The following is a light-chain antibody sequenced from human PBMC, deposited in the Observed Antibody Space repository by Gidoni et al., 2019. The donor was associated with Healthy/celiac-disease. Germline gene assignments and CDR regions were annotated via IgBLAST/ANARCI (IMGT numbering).Light chain of an antibody. J-gene: IGLJ2*01. CDR1: SSNIGRNY. CDR2: RNN. V-gene: IGLV1-47*01. CDR3: AAWDESLSGVV. Sequence: QSVLTHPPSASGPPGQRVTISCSGSSSNIGRNYVYWYQQLPGTAPKRLIYRNNQRPSGVPDRVSGSKSGTSAALAISGLRSEDEADYYCAAWDESLSGVVFGGGTKLTVL.